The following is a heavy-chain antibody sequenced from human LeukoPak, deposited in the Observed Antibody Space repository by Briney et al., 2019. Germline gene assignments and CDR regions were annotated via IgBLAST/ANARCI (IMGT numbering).Heavy chain of an antibody. CDR2: ISGSGGVT. J-gene: IGHJ4*02. CDR3: ARWPEGATPKFHY. D-gene: IGHD1-26*01. CDR1: GFTFSTYS. V-gene: IGHV3-23*01. Sequence: GGSLRLSCAASGFTFSTYSMSWVRQAPGKGLEWVSTISGSGGVTYYPDSVRGRFTISRDNPQNTLHLQMDSLRVEDTAVYYCARWPEGATPKFHYWGQGTLVTVSS.